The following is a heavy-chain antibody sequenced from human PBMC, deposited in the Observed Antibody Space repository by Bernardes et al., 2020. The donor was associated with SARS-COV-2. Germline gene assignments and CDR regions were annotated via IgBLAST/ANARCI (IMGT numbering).Heavy chain of an antibody. CDR1: GSAIGSHY. CDR2: VYFTGNT. D-gene: IGHD6-13*01. Sequence: SETLYLTCTVSGSAIGSHYWSWMRKSPGKGLEWIGNVYFTGNTNHNPSLRSRAIIGIDTSKSQFSLRLNSVTAADAAVYYCARDVFLGSSWDQSYYGMDVWGQGTTVTVSS. J-gene: IGHJ6*02. CDR3: ARDVFLGSSWDQSYYGMDV. V-gene: IGHV4-59*11.